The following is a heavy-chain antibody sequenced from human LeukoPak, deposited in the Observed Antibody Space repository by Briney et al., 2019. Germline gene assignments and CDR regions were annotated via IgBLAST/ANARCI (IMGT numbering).Heavy chain of an antibody. CDR3: ARQVYDSSGYYYAEDYTSYYFDY. Sequence: SETLPLTCAVYGGSFSGYYWSWIRQPPGKGLEWIGEINHSGSTNYNPSLKSRVTISLDTSKNQFSLKLSSVTAADTAVYYCARQVYDSSGYYYAEDYTSYYFDYWGQGTLVTVSS. J-gene: IGHJ4*02. V-gene: IGHV4-34*01. CDR2: INHSGST. D-gene: IGHD3-22*01. CDR1: GGSFSGYY.